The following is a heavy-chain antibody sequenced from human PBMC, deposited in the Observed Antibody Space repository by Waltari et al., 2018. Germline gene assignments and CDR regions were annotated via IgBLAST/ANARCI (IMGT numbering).Heavy chain of an antibody. CDR3: AIDSRVAAAGSAAKGPFVDY. CDR2: ISGSGGST. V-gene: IGHV3-23*01. D-gene: IGHD6-13*01. J-gene: IGHJ4*02. Sequence: EVQLLESGGGLVQPGGSLRLSCAASGFTFSSYAMSWVRQAPGTGLEWVSAISGSGGSTFYAESGKGRFTISRDNSKNTLYLQMNSLRAEDTAVYYCAIDSRVAAAGSAAKGPFVDYWGQGTLVTVSS. CDR1: GFTFSSYA.